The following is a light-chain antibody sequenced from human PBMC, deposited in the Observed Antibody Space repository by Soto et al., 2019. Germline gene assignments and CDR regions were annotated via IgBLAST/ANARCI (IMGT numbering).Light chain of an antibody. CDR2: EVS. V-gene: IGLV2-14*01. Sequence: QSVLTQPASVSGSPGQSITISCTGTSSDVGGYNYVSWFQHHPSRAPKLIIFEVSRRPSGVSDRFSASKSGNTASLTISGLQTEDEADYYCTSYTRTRNLLFGGGTKVTVL. J-gene: IGLJ2*01. CDR1: SSDVGGYNY. CDR3: TSYTRTRNLL.